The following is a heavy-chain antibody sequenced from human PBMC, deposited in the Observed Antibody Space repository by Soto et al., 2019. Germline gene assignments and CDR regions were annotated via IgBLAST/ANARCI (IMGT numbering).Heavy chain of an antibody. D-gene: IGHD3-22*01. V-gene: IGHV3-23*01. J-gene: IGHJ4*02. CDR3: AKDRDGSGYYPYFFDC. CDR2: IRRSGDST. Sequence: SGGSLRLSCAASGFTFSNYAMTWVRQAPGRGLEWVSSIRRSGDSTYYADSVKGRITISRDNSENTVYLQMNSLRAEDTAVYYCAKDRDGSGYYPYFFDCWGQGTLVTVSS. CDR1: GFTFSNYA.